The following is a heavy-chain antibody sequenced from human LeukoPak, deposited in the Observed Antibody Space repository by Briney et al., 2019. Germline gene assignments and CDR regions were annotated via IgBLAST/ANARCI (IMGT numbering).Heavy chain of an antibody. CDR3: ARDSHTPVAHYYYGMDV. J-gene: IGHJ6*02. CDR1: GFTFSSYG. CDR2: IKQDGSEK. D-gene: IGHD2-15*01. V-gene: IGHV3-7*03. Sequence: PGGSLRLSCAASGFTFSSYGMSWVRQAPGKGLEWVANIKQDGSEKYYVDSVKGRFTVSRDNAENSLYLQMSSLRAEDTAVYYCARDSHTPVAHYYYGMDVWGQGTTVTVSS.